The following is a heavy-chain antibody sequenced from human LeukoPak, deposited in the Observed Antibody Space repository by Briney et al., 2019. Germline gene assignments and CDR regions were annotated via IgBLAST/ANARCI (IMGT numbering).Heavy chain of an antibody. Sequence: PGGSLRLSCAASGFTVSSNYMSWVRQAPGKGLEWVSVIYSAAYTYYADSVKGRFTISRDNAKNSLYLQMNSLRAEDTAVYYCAELGITMIGGVWGKGTTVTISS. CDR2: IYSAAYT. V-gene: IGHV3-66*01. CDR3: AELGITMIGGV. CDR1: GFTVSSNY. J-gene: IGHJ6*04. D-gene: IGHD3-10*02.